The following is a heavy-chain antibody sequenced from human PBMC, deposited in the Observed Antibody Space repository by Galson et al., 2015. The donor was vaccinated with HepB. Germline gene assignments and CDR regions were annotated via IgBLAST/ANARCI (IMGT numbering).Heavy chain of an antibody. J-gene: IGHJ4*02. V-gene: IGHV3-11*01. CDR2: ITNSGRST. CDR3: ARGSRGNYFTFDY. D-gene: IGHD2/OR15-2a*01. Sequence: SLRLSCAVSGFTFSDYYMSWIRQAPGKGLEWLSYITNSGRSTSYADSAKGRFTISRDNAKNSLYLEMNSLRAEDTAVYYCARGSRGNYFTFDYWGQGTLVTVSS. CDR1: GFTFSDYY.